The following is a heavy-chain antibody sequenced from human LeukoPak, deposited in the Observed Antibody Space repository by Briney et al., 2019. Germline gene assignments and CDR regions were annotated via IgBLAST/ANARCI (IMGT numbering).Heavy chain of an antibody. CDR3: ARVAAGYSVNYFDY. CDR2: ISTGSSTT. CDR1: GFTFTDHP. J-gene: IGHJ4*02. Sequence: PGGSLRLSCVASGFTFTDHPMNWVRQAPGKGLEWVSYISTGSSTTYYADSVKGRFTISRDNVENSLYLQMNSLRDEDTAVYYCARVAAGYSVNYFDYWGQGTLVTVSS. D-gene: IGHD4-23*01. V-gene: IGHV3-48*02.